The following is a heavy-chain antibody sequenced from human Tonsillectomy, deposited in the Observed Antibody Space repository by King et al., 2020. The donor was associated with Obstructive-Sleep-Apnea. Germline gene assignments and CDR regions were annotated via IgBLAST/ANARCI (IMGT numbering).Heavy chain of an antibody. V-gene: IGHV3-23*04. J-gene: IGHJ4*02. CDR2: ISGSGGGT. Sequence: VQLVEAGGGLVQPGGSLRLSCAASGFTFSSYAMSWVRQAPGEGLEWVSAISGSGGGTSYADSVKGRFTISRDNSKNTLYLQMNSLRAEDTAVYYCAKGQRARDWLLFYWGQGTLVTVSS. CDR1: GFTFSSYA. CDR3: AKGQRARDWLLFY. D-gene: IGHD3-9*01.